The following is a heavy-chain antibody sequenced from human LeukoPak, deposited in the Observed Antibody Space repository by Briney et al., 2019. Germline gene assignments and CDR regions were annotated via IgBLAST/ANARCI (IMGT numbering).Heavy chain of an antibody. CDR3: AREPRQIAAAKINWFDP. CDR2: ISTSSSYI. Sequence: GGSLRLSCAASGFTFSSYSMKWVRQAPGKGLEWVSSISTSSSYIYYADSVKGRFTISRDNAKNSLYLQMNSLRAEDTAVYYCAREPRQIAAAKINWFDPWGQGTLVTVSS. D-gene: IGHD6-13*01. J-gene: IGHJ5*02. CDR1: GFTFSSYS. V-gene: IGHV3-21*01.